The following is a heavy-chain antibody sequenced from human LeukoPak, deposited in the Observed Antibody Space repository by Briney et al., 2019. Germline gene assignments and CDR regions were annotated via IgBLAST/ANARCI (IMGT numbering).Heavy chain of an antibody. Sequence: GGSLRLSCAASGFIFSSYGMNWVRQAPGKGLEWVSFISGSGDITHYADSVKGRFTISRDNSKNTLYLQMNSLRAEDTAVYYCAKDSKIVGPTFRSYHYMDVWGKGTTVTVSS. D-gene: IGHD1-26*01. J-gene: IGHJ6*03. CDR1: GFIFSSYG. V-gene: IGHV3-23*01. CDR3: AKDSKIVGPTFRSYHYMDV. CDR2: ISGSGDIT.